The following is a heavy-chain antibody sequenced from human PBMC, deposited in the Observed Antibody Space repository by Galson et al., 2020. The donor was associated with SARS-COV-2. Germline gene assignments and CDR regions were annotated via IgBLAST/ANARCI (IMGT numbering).Heavy chain of an antibody. CDR2: IKQDGSDK. CDR1: GFTFSSYW. D-gene: IGHD1-26*01. Sequence: GGSLRLSCAASGFTFSSYWMNWVRQAPGKGLEWVANIKQDGSDKHYVDSVKGPFTSSRDNAKNSLYLQMNSLRAEDTAVYYWTGGSSGRYNVYVDLWGRGTLVTVSS. V-gene: IGHV3-7*01. J-gene: IGHJ2*01. CDR3: TGGSSGRYNVYVDL.